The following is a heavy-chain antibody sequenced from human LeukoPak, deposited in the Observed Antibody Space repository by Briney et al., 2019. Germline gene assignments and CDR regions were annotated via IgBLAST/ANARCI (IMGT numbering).Heavy chain of an antibody. CDR2: ITGGSTTI. CDR1: GFTFRSYN. V-gene: IGHV3-48*01. Sequence: GGSLRLSCAASGFTFRSYNMNWVRQAPGKGLEWVSYITGGSTTIYYADSVKGRFTISRDNAKNSLYLQMNSLRAEDTAVYYCARVAGGYFDYWGQGTLVTVSS. J-gene: IGHJ4*02. D-gene: IGHD6-19*01. CDR3: ARVAGGYFDY.